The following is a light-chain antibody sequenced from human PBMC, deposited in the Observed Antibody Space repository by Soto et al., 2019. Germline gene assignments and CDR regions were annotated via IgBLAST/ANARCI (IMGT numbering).Light chain of an antibody. CDR3: QQRSNWPLT. J-gene: IGKJ4*01. CDR1: QSVSTN. V-gene: IGKV3-15*01. Sequence: EIVMTQSPGTLSVSPGERATLSCRASQSVSTNLAWYQQKPGQAPRLLIYRASTRATGIPARFGGSGSGTEFTLTISSLEPEDFAVYYCQQRSNWPLTFGGGTKMDIK. CDR2: RAS.